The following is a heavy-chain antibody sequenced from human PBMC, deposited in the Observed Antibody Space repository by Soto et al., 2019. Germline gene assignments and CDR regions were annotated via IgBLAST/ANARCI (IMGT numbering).Heavy chain of an antibody. CDR2: IYSGGST. D-gene: IGHD3-16*01. J-gene: IGHJ6*02. Sequence: GGSLRLSCAASGFTFNTYWMNWVRQAPGKGLEWVSVIYSGGSTYYADSVKGRFTISRDNSKNTLYLQMNSLRAEDTAVYYCARAVIHVWGISHMDGWGQGTTVTVSS. V-gene: IGHV3-66*01. CDR3: ARAVIHVWGISHMDG. CDR1: GFTFNTYW.